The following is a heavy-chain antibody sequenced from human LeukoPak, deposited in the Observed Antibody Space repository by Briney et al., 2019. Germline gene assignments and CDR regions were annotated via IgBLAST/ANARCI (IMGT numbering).Heavy chain of an antibody. D-gene: IGHD2-21*01. J-gene: IGHJ4*02. CDR3: AKDILRWSFDS. CDR2: ISSSSSYI. CDR1: GFTFSSYS. Sequence: GGSLRLSCAASGFTFSSYSMNWVRQAPGKGLEWVSSISSSSSYIYYADSVKGRFTIPRDNAKNSLYLQMNSLRAEDTAVYYCAKDILRWSFDSWGQGILVTVSS. V-gene: IGHV3-21*04.